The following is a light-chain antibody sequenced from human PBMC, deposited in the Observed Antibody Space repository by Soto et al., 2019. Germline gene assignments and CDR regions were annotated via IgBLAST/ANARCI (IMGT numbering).Light chain of an antibody. Sequence: QSALTQPASVSGSPGQSITISCTGTSSDVGSYNLVSWYQQHTGKAPKLMIYEVSKRPSGVSNRFSGSKSGNTASLTISGLQAEDEADYYCCSYAGSSTLGVFGGGTKRTVL. V-gene: IGLV2-23*02. J-gene: IGLJ2*01. CDR1: SSDVGSYNL. CDR3: CSYAGSSTLGV. CDR2: EVS.